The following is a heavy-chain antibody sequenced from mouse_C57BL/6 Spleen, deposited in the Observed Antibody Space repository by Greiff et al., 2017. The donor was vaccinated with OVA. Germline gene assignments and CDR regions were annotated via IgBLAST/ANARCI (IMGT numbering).Heavy chain of an antibody. V-gene: IGHV1-80*01. CDR3: AREADPTPMDY. CDR2: IYPGDGDT. J-gene: IGHJ4*01. D-gene: IGHD4-1*02. CDR1: GYAFSSYW. Sequence: QVQLQQSGAELVKPGASVKISCKASGYAFSSYWMNWVKQRPGKGLEWIGQIYPGDGDTNYHGKFKGKATLTADKSSSTAYMQRSSLTSEDSAVYFCAREADPTPMDYWGQGTSVTVSS.